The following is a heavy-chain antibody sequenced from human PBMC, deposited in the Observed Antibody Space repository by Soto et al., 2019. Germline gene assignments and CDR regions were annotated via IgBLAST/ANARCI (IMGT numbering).Heavy chain of an antibody. CDR3: ARHRYYDSSGYYYVLSAFDI. CDR1: GYTFTSYG. D-gene: IGHD3-22*01. J-gene: IGHJ3*02. V-gene: IGHV1-18*01. Sequence: ASVKVSCKASGYTFTSYGISWVRQAPGQGLEWMGWISAYNGNTNYAQKLQGRVTMTTDTSTSTAYMELRSLRSDDTAVYYCARHRYYDSSGYYYVLSAFDIWGQGTMVTV. CDR2: ISAYNGNT.